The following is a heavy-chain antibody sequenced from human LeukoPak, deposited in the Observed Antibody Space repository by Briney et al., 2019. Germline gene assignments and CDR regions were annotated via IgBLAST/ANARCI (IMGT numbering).Heavy chain of an antibody. Sequence: PGGSLRLSCAASGFTFDDYAMHWVRQAPGKGLEWVSLISWDGGSTYYADSVKGRFTISRDNSKNSLYLQMNSLRAEDTALYYCAKEYIVGATGDAFDIWGQGTMVTVSS. J-gene: IGHJ3*02. CDR3: AKEYIVGATGDAFDI. CDR1: GFTFDDYA. CDR2: ISWDGGST. D-gene: IGHD1-26*01. V-gene: IGHV3-43D*03.